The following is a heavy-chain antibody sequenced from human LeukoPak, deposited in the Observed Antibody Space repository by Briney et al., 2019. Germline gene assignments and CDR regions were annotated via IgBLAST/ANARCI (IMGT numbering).Heavy chain of an antibody. D-gene: IGHD3-10*01. V-gene: IGHV1-2*02. Sequence: EASVKVSCKASGYTFTGYYMQWVRQAPGQGLEWMGWINPNSGGTNYAQKFQGRVTMTRDASLSTAYMELSRLRSDDTAVYYCARDLLGSGSYYVPHYFDYWGQGTLVTVSS. J-gene: IGHJ4*02. CDR3: ARDLLGSGSYYVPHYFDY. CDR1: GYTFTGYY. CDR2: INPNSGGT.